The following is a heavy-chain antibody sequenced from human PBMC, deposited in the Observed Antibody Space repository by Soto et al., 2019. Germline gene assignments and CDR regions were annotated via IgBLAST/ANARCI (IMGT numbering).Heavy chain of an antibody. V-gene: IGHV3-66*01. D-gene: IGHD6-13*01. Sequence: GGSLRLSCAASGFTVSSNYMSWVRQAPGKGLEWVSVIYSGGSTYYADSVKGRFTISRDNSKNPVYLQMNSLRAEDTAVYYCARDGAAAGTGFYYYYYMDVWGKGTTVTVSS. CDR1: GFTVSSNY. CDR2: IYSGGST. J-gene: IGHJ6*03. CDR3: ARDGAAAGTGFYYYYYMDV.